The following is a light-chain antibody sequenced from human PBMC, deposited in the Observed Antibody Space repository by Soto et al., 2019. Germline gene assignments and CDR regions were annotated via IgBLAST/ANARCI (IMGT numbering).Light chain of an antibody. CDR1: QSVTSGY. CDR2: DAS. V-gene: IGKV3-20*01. CDR3: QQYGSSPQT. J-gene: IGKJ2*01. Sequence: EIVLTQSPGTLSLSPGERATLSCRASQSVTSGYLAWYQQQPNQAPRLLTYDASYRATGIPDRFSGSGSGTDFTLTISRLEPEDFAVYYCQQYGSSPQTFGQGTKLEIK.